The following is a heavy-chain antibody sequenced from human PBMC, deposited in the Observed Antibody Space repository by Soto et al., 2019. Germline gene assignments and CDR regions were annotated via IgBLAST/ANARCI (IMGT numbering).Heavy chain of an antibody. CDR1: GFTFSSYA. D-gene: IGHD3-3*01. Sequence: HPGGSLRLSCAASGFTFSSYAMHWVRQAPGKGLEWVAVISYDGSNKYYADSVKGRFTISRDNSKNTLYLQMNSQRAEDTAVYYCARDKRDLRFLEWSYYFDYWGQGTLVTVSS. V-gene: IGHV3-30-3*01. J-gene: IGHJ4*02. CDR3: ARDKRDLRFLEWSYYFDY. CDR2: ISYDGSNK.